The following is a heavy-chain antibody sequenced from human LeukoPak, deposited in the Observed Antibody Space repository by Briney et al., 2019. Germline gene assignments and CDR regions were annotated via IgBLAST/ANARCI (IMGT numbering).Heavy chain of an antibody. V-gene: IGHV3-23*01. D-gene: IGHD6-13*01. J-gene: IGHJ4*02. CDR2: IRGSGGST. Sequence: GGSLRLSCAASGFTFTGYAMSWVRQAPGRGLEWVSSIRGSGGSTYYADSVKGRFTISRDNSKNTLYLQMNSLRAEDTAVYHCAKDIAAAGSSFFDYWGQGALVTVSS. CDR3: AKDIAAAGSSFFDY. CDR1: GFTFTGYA.